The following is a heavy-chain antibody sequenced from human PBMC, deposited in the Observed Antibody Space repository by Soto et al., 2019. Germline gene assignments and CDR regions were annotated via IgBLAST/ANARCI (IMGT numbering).Heavy chain of an antibody. CDR3: VQSRCGGDCLEIYSSHAYNGLDV. D-gene: IGHD2-21*02. V-gene: IGHV2-5*02. CDR2: LYWDDDK. CDR1: GLSLRTTGVG. Sequence: QVTLKESGPTLEKPTQTLTLTCTVSGLSLRTTGVGVGWVRQPPGKALEWIALLYWDDDKRYSPSLRSRLTIAKDISEKQVVLTMTNMDTVDTATYYCVQSRCGGDCLEIYSSHAYNGLDVWGQGTTVTVSS. J-gene: IGHJ6*02.